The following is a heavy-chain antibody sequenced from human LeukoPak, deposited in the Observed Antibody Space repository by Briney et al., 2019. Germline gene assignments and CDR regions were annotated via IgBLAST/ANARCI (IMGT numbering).Heavy chain of an antibody. CDR2: IWYDGSNK. V-gene: IGHV3-33*01. J-gene: IGHJ6*04. Sequence: GGSLRLSCAASGFTFSSYGMHWVRQAPGKGLEWVAVIWYDGSNKYYADSEKGRFTISRDNSKHTLYLQMNSLRAEDTAVYYCARANNYYYGMDVWGKGTTVTVS. CDR3: ARANNYYYGMDV. CDR1: GFTFSSYG.